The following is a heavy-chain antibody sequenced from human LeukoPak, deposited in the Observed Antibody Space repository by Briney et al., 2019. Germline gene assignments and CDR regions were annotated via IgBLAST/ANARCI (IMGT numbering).Heavy chain of an antibody. V-gene: IGHV1-2*02. CDR3: ARDDSSGFAAFDI. CDR1: GYTFTGYY. D-gene: IGHD3-22*01. J-gene: IGHJ3*02. CDR2: INPNSGGT. Sequence: ASVEVSCKASGYTFTGYYMHWVRQAPGQGLEWMGWINPNSGGTNYAQKFQGRVTMTRDTSISTAYMELSRLRSDDTAVYYCARDDSSGFAAFDIWGQGTMVTVSS.